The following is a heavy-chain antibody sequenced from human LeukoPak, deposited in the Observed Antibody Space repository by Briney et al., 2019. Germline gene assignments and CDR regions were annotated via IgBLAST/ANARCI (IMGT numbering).Heavy chain of an antibody. CDR1: GGSIISYY. Sequence: SETLSLTCTVSGGSIISYYWSWIRQPAGKGLEWIGRIYTSGSTNYNPSPKSRITMSVDTSKNQFSLKLSSVTAADTAVYYCARHVDSGGWYRSYFDYWGQGTLVTVAS. CDR3: ARHVDSGGWYRSYFDY. CDR2: IYTSGST. V-gene: IGHV4-4*07. D-gene: IGHD6-19*01. J-gene: IGHJ4*02.